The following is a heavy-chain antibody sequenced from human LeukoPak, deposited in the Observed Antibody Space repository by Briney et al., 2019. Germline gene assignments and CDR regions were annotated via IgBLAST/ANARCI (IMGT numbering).Heavy chain of an antibody. CDR1: GFTLNNYV. Sequence: PGGSLGLFCAASGFTLNNYVMSWVRQARGKGREGGSGISSNRVTVYYADSVKGRFTISRDNSKKTVYLQMNSLRVEDTTVYYCAHENYYFDHWGQGTLVTVSS. CDR3: AHENYYFDH. D-gene: IGHD2/OR15-2a*01. CDR2: ISSNRVTV. J-gene: IGHJ4*02. V-gene: IGHV3-23*01.